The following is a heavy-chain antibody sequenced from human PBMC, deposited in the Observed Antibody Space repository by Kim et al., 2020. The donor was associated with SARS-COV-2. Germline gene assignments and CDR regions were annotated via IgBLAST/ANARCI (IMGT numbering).Heavy chain of an antibody. J-gene: IGHJ6*02. CDR2: IKHSGST. CDR1: GGSFSGYY. CDR3: ARGGYYYGMDV. Sequence: SETLSLTCAVYGGSFSGYYWSWIRQPPGKGLEWIGEIKHSGSTNYNPSLKSRVTISVDTSKNQFSLKLSSVTAADTAVFYCARGGYYYGMDVWVQGPTVT. V-gene: IGHV4-34*01.